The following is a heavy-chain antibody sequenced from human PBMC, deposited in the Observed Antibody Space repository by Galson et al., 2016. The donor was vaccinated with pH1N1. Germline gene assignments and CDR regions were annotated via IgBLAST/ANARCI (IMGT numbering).Heavy chain of an antibody. CDR1: GFTFSNDE. J-gene: IGHJ2*01. Sequence: SLRLSCAASGFTFSNDEMNWVRQAPGEGLEWISFISGAGGSIHYADSVKGRLTISRDNAKNSLYLQMSSPRVEDTAVYFCAGRIFDLWGRGTLVTVSS. V-gene: IGHV3-48*03. CDR3: AGRIFDL. CDR2: ISGAGGSI.